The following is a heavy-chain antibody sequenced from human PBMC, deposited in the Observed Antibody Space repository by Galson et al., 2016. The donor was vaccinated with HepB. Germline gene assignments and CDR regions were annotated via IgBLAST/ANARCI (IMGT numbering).Heavy chain of an antibody. D-gene: IGHD1-26*01. CDR1: GLRFSSYG. V-gene: IGHV3-33*06. Sequence: SLRLSCAASGLRFSSYGIHWVRQAPAKGLEWVAVIQNDGSIKSYIDSVKGRFTISRDNSKNTLSLQMNSLRAEDTAVYYCVQGSTAPAVWGKGTTVTVSS. J-gene: IGHJ6*04. CDR2: IQNDGSIK. CDR3: VQGSTAPAV.